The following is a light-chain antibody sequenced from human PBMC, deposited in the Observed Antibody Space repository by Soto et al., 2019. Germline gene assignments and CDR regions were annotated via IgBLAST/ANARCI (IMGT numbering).Light chain of an antibody. CDR2: DAS. V-gene: IGKV1-5*01. J-gene: IGKJ2*01. CDR1: QSIRTW. CDR3: QQYTSYSSYT. Sequence: DIQMTQSPFTLSASVGDRVTITCRASQSIRTWLAWYQQRPGRAPKLLIYDASTLEAGVPSRFSGSGSGTEFTLTISNLQPDDFATYYCQQYTSYSSYTFGQGTKLEI.